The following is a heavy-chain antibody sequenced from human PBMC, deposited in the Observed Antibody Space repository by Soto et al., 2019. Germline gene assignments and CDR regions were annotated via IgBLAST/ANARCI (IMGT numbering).Heavy chain of an antibody. J-gene: IGHJ4*02. D-gene: IGHD3-16*01. CDR3: ARSGHTFGGVV. CDR1: GDSITNNNC. V-gene: IGHV4-4*02. CDR2: IYDSGTT. Sequence: SETLSLTCAVSGDSITNNNCWNWVRQPPGKGLEWIGEIYDSGTTNYNTSLKSRVTVSVDTSKNQISLKLKSLTTADTAIYYCARSGHTFGGVVWGQGIPVTVSS.